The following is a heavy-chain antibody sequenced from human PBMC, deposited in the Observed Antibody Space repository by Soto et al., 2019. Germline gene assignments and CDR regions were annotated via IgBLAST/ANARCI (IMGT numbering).Heavy chain of an antibody. V-gene: IGHV4-30-2*01. J-gene: IGHJ4*02. Sequence: VAWGTRASRSYPRNWIRQPPGKGLEWIGYIFPSGTTYYNPSLKSRVSISIDVSKNQFSLNLRSLTAADTAVYKRARRREFASWGQGTPVPV. CDR3: ARRREFAS. CDR2: IFPSGTT. D-gene: IGHD3-10*01. CDR1: WGTRASRSYP.